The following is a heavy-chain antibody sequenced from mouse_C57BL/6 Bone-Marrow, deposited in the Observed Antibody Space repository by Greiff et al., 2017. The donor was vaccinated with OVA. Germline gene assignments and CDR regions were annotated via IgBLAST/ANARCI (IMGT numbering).Heavy chain of an antibody. CDR2: IDPSDSYT. Sequence: QVQLKQPGAELVRPGTSVKLSCKASGYTFTSYWMHWVKQRPGQGLEWIGVIDPSDSYTNYNQQFKGKATLTVDTSSSTAYMPLSILTSQDSSVYSSARACITTVGRSCFAYWGQGTPLTVSS. CDR1: GYTFTSYW. CDR3: ARACITTVGRSCFAY. V-gene: IGHV1-59*01. D-gene: IGHD1-1*01. J-gene: IGHJ2*01.